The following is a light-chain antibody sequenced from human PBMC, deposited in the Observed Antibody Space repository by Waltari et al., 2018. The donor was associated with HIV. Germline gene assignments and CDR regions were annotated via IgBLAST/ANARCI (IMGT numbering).Light chain of an antibody. CDR1: QSVFSRSNNENY. Sequence: DMVMTEYPDSMAVCLGERATINCTSSQSVFSRSNNENYLAWYQQKPGQPPKLLIYWASTRDSGVPDRFSGSGSGTDFSLTISSLQAEDVAVYYCQQYYSSPRTFGQGTKVEIK. CDR2: WAS. J-gene: IGKJ1*01. V-gene: IGKV4-1*01. CDR3: QQYYSSPRT.